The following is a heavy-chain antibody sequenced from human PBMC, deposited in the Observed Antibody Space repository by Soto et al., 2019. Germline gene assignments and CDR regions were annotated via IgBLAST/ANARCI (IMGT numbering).Heavy chain of an antibody. J-gene: IGHJ6*02. V-gene: IGHV1-69*13. Sequence: GASVKVSCKASGGTFSSYAISWVRQAPGQGLEWMGGIIPIFGTANYAQKFQGRVTITADESTSTAYMELSSLRSEDTAVYYCARDRIAVAGRDYYYGMDVWGQGTTVTVSS. CDR3: ARDRIAVAGRDYYYGMDV. CDR1: GGTFSSYA. CDR2: IIPIFGTA. D-gene: IGHD6-19*01.